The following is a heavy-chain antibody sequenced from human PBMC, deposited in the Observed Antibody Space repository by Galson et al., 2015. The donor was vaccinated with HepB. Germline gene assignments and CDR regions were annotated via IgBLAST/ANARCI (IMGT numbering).Heavy chain of an antibody. J-gene: IGHJ4*02. CDR2: IKEDGSKK. Sequence: SLRLSCAASGFTFSRFWLSWVRQAPGKGLEWVAHIKEDGSKKEYVDSVEGRFTISRDNAKNSLFLQMNSLRAEDTAVYYCARWTTYDHAYFGYWGQGTLVTVSS. CDR1: GFTFSRFW. CDR3: ARWTTYDHAYFGY. V-gene: IGHV3-7*01. D-gene: IGHD5-12*01.